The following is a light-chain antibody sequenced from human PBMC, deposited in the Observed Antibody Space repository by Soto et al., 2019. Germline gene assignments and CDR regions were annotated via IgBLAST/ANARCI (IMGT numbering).Light chain of an antibody. CDR2: EVS. J-gene: IGLJ2*01. V-gene: IGLV2-14*01. CDR1: SSDIGGYNF. Sequence: QSALTQPASVSGSPGQSIAISCTGTSSDIGGYNFVSWYQQHPGKAPKLIIYEVSNRPSGVSDRFSGSKSGNTASLTISGLQAEDEADYYCNSYRTTSHVAFGGGTKLTVL. CDR3: NSYRTTSHVA.